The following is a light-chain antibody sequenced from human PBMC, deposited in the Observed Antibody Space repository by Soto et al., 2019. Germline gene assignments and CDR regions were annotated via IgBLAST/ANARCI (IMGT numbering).Light chain of an antibody. CDR3: SSYISSSTYV. CDR2: DVS. CDR1: SSVIGRYNY. V-gene: IGLV2-14*01. J-gene: IGLJ1*01. Sequence: QSMLTQHASASGSPGQSIPISCIGTSSVIGRYNYVSWYQQYPGKAPKFMIYDVSNRPSGVSNRFSGSKSGNTASLTISGLQAEDEAEYYCSSYISSSTYVFGTGTKVTVL.